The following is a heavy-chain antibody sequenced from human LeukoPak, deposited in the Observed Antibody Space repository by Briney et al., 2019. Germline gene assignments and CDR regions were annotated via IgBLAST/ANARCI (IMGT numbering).Heavy chain of an antibody. CDR1: GYTFTDYY. CDR2: INPNSGGT. Sequence: ASVKVSCKASGYTFTDYYMHWVRQAPGQGLEWMGWINPNSGGTNYAQKFQGRVTMTRDTSISTAYMELRRLRPDDTAAYYCARGYLYYYDVSGYPFDYWGQGTLVTVSS. J-gene: IGHJ4*02. V-gene: IGHV1-2*02. D-gene: IGHD3-22*01. CDR3: ARGYLYYYDVSGYPFDY.